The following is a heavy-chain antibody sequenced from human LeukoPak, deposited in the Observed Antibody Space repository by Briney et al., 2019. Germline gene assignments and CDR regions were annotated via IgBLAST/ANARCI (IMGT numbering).Heavy chain of an antibody. J-gene: IGHJ6*03. D-gene: IGHD2-2*01. CDR2: ISAYNGNT. CDR1: GYTFTSYG. Sequence: ASVKVSCKASGYTFTSYGISWVRQAPGQGLEWMGWISAYNGNTNYAQKLQGRVTMTTDTSTGTAYMELRSLRSDDTAVYYCARVKGIDCSSTSCYYYYYYYMDVWGKGTTVTVSS. CDR3: ARVKGIDCSSTSCYYYYYYYMDV. V-gene: IGHV1-18*01.